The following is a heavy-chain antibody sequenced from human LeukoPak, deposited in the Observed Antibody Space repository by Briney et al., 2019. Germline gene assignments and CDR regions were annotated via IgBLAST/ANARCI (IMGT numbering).Heavy chain of an antibody. Sequence: GGSLRLSCAASTFAFSSYAMTWVRQAPGKGLEWVSSITATGGISYADSVKGRFTISRDNSKSTLYLQMSSLRAEDTAVYYCTKDPNGDYVGAFDFWGQGTMVTVSS. D-gene: IGHD4-17*01. CDR1: TFAFSSYA. CDR2: ITATGGI. J-gene: IGHJ3*01. CDR3: TKDPNGDYVGAFDF. V-gene: IGHV3-23*01.